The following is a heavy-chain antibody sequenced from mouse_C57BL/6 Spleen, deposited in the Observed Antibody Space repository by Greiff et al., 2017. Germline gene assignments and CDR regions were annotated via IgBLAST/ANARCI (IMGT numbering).Heavy chain of an antibody. CDR3: ARCDYYGSSYDYAMDY. J-gene: IGHJ4*01. D-gene: IGHD1-1*01. CDR1: GYTFTSYW. CDR2: IYPGSGST. V-gene: IGHV1-55*01. Sequence: QVQLKQPGAELVKPGASVKMSCKASGYTFTSYWITWVKQRPGQGLEWIGDIYPGSGSTNYNEKFKSKATLTVDTSSSTAYMQLSSLTSEDSAVYYCARCDYYGSSYDYAMDYWGQGTSVTVSS.